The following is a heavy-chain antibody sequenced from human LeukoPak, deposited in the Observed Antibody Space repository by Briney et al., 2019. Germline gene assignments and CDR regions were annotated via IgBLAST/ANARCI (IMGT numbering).Heavy chain of an antibody. CDR2: INWNGGST. J-gene: IGHJ6*03. CDR3: ARHSSSDTDYYYYYYMDV. V-gene: IGHV3-20*01. CDR1: GFTFDDYG. Sequence: SGGSLRLSCAASGFTFDDYGMRWVRQAPGKGLEWVSGINWNGGSTGYADSVKGRFTISRDNAKNSLYLQMNSLRAEDTALYHCARHSSSDTDYYYYYYMDVWGKGTTVTVSS. D-gene: IGHD1-26*01.